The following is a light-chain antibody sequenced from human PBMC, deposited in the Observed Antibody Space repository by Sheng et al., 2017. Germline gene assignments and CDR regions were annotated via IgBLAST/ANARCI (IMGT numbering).Light chain of an antibody. V-gene: IGLV8-61*01. J-gene: IGLJ3*02. CDR1: SGSVSPSHY. CDR2: STN. Sequence: QTEVTQEPSFSVSPGGTVTLTCALSSGSVSPSHYPSWYQQTPGQAPRTLIYSTNTRSSGVPDRFSGSILGNKATLTITGAQADDESDYYCLLYMGSGTWVFGGGTKVTVL. CDR3: LLYMGSGTWV.